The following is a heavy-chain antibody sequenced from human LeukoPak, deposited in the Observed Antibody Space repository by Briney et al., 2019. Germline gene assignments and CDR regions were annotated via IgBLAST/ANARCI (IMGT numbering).Heavy chain of an antibody. D-gene: IGHD6-13*01. CDR3: ARGRSRLAAAGRSDY. V-gene: IGHV4-34*01. Sequence: KTSETLSLTCAVYGGSFSGYYWSWIRQPPGKGLEWIGEINHSGSTNYNPSLKSRVTISVDTSKNQFSLKLSSVTAADTAVYYCARGRSRLAAAGRSDYWGQGTLVTVPS. CDR1: GGSFSGYY. J-gene: IGHJ4*02. CDR2: INHSGST.